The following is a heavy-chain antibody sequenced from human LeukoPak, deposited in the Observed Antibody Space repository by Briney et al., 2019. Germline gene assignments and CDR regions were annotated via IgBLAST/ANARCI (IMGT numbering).Heavy chain of an antibody. Sequence: PGGSLRLSCAASGFTFSTYGMHWVRQAPGKGLEWVAFIRYDGSNKYYADSVKGRFTISRDNSKNTLYLQMNSLRAEDTAVYYCAKDSAIQQLVYYYYMDVWGKGTTVTVSS. V-gene: IGHV3-30*02. J-gene: IGHJ6*03. CDR2: IRYDGSNK. CDR3: AKDSAIQQLVYYYYMDV. CDR1: GFTFSTYG. D-gene: IGHD6-13*01.